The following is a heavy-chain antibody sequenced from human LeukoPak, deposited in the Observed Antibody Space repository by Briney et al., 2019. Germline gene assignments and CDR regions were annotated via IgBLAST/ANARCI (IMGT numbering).Heavy chain of an antibody. J-gene: IGHJ4*02. CDR2: IYYSGNT. Sequence: SETPSLTCTVSGGSISSGAYYWSWIRQHPGKGLEWIGYIYYSGNTYCTPSLKSRVTISVDTSKNQFSLRLSSVTAADTAVYYCARYSSGFYYFDYWGQGTLVTVSS. CDR3: ARYSSGFYYFDY. D-gene: IGHD3-22*01. V-gene: IGHV4-31*03. CDR1: GGSISSGAYY.